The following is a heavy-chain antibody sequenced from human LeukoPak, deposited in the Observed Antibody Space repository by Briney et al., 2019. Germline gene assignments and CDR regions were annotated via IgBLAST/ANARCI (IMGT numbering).Heavy chain of an antibody. J-gene: IGHJ4*02. CDR1: GFTFSSYS. CDR2: ISSSSSYI. V-gene: IGHV3-21*01. D-gene: IGHD3-16*02. CDR3: ARVTFGGVVVDY. Sequence: GGSLRLSCAASGFTFSSYSMNWVRQAPGKGLEWVSSISSSSSYIYYADSVKGRFTISRDNAKNSLYLQMNSLRAEDRAVYYCARVTFGGVVVDYWGQGTLVTVSS.